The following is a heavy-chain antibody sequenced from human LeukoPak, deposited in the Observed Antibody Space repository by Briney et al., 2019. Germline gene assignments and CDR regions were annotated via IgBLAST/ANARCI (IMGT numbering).Heavy chain of an antibody. Sequence: PSETLSLTCTVSGGSVNNYYWFWIRQFPGKGLEYIGYVYYTGSTGYNPSLESRVTISVDTSKNQFSLKLRSVTAADTATYYRARQKKGLQRVDTGFDSWGQGTLVIVSS. CDR1: GGSVNNYY. D-gene: IGHD2-15*01. CDR3: ARQKKGLQRVDTGFDS. J-gene: IGHJ4*02. V-gene: IGHV4-59*02. CDR2: VYYTGST.